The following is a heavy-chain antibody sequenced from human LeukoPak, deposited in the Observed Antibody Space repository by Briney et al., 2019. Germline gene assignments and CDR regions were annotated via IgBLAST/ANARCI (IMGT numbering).Heavy chain of an antibody. CDR1: GGSFSGYY. V-gene: IGHV4-34*01. D-gene: IGHD2-2*01. CDR2: INHSGST. CDR3: ARSPTRYCSSTSCPTRRSATDY. J-gene: IGHJ4*02. Sequence: PSETLSLTCAVYGGSFSGYYWSWIRQPPGKGLEWIGEINHSGSTNYNPSLKSRVTISVDTSKNQFSLKLSSVTAADTAVYYCARSPTRYCSSTSCPTRRSATDYWGQGTLVTVSS.